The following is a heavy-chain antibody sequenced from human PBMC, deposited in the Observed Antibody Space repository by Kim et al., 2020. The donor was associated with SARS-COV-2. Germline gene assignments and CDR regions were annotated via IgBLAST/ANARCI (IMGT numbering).Heavy chain of an antibody. CDR2: ISDSGVRT. V-gene: IGHV3-23*01. CDR1: GFTFRGYA. Sequence: GGSLRLSCAASGFTFRGYAMSWARQAPGKGLEWVSTISDSGVRTHYVDSVKGRFTISRDNSKSTLFLQMNNLRAEDTAVYYCDASDYWGQGSLVTVSS. J-gene: IGHJ4*02. CDR3: DASDY.